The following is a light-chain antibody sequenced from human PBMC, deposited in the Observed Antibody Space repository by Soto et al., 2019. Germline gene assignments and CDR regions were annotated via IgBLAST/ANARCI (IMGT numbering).Light chain of an antibody. J-gene: IGKJ2*01. Sequence: DIVMTQSPDSLAVSLGERATINCKSSQSVLHSSNSKHYLAWYQQKAGQPPKLLIYWASTRESGVPGRFSGSGSGTEFTLTISSLQAEDVAFYYCQQYYSTPYTFGHGTQLEIK. V-gene: IGKV4-1*01. CDR2: WAS. CDR1: QSVLHSSNSKHY. CDR3: QQYYSTPYT.